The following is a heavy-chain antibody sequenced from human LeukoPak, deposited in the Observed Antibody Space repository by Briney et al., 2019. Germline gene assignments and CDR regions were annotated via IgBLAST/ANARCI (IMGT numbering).Heavy chain of an antibody. CDR2: ISSGSSTI. D-gene: IGHD1-26*01. Sequence: GGSLRLSCAASGFTFSGYPMNWVRQAPGKGLEWVSYISSGSSTIYYADSVKGRFTISRDNAKNSLYLQMNSLGDDDTAVYYCARAPGSPQSRTPDYWGQGTLVTVSS. CDR3: ARAPGSPQSRTPDY. CDR1: GFTFSGYP. J-gene: IGHJ4*02. V-gene: IGHV3-48*02.